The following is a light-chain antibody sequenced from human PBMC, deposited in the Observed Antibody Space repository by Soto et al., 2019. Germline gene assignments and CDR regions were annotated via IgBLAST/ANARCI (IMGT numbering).Light chain of an antibody. CDR3: KQYKEWPPFT. Sequence: EIVMTQSPATLSVSPGETATLSCRASQSVSNNVAWYQQKPGQAPRLLILGASTRATGIPARFSGSGSGTEFTLSISSLQSGDFAVYYGKQYKEWPPFTFGQGTRLEIK. V-gene: IGKV3-15*01. J-gene: IGKJ5*01. CDR2: GAS. CDR1: QSVSNN.